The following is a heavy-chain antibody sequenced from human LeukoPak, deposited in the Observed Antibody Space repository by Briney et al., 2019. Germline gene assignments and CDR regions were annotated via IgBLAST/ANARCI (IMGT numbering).Heavy chain of an antibody. CDR1: GGSFSGYY. J-gene: IGHJ4*02. CDR2: INHSGST. V-gene: IGHV4-34*01. D-gene: IGHD6-19*01. CDR3: ARRSIKYSSGWYSY. Sequence: SETLSLTCAVYGGSFSGYYWSWIRQPPGKGLEWIGEINHSGSTNYNPSLKSRVTISVDTSKNQFSLKLSSVTAADTAVYYCARRSIKYSSGWYSYWGQGTLVTVSS.